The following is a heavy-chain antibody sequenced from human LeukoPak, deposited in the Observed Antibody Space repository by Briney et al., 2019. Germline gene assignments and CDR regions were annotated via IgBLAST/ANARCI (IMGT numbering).Heavy chain of an antibody. CDR2: IIPIFGTA. V-gene: IGHV1-69*13. Sequence: SVTVSCTASGGTFSIYAISWVRQAPGQGLEWMGGIIPIFGTANYAQKFQGRVTITADESTSTAYMELSSLRSEDTAVYYCASGGIYSGSYYHYYYYGMDVWGQGTTVTVSS. CDR1: GGTFSIYA. D-gene: IGHD1-26*01. CDR3: ASGGIYSGSYYHYYYYGMDV. J-gene: IGHJ6*02.